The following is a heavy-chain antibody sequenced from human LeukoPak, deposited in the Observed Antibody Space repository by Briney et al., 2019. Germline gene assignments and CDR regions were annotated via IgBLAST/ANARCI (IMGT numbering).Heavy chain of an antibody. CDR1: GASLSGYY. CDR3: ARGNGYNYY. V-gene: IGHV4-59*01. Sequence: SETLSLTCTVSGASLSGYYWSWIRQPPGKGLEWIGYTSYSGSTNYNPSLKSRVTISVDTSKNQFSLKLSSVTAADTAVYYCARGNGYNYYWGQGTLVTVSS. CDR2: TSYSGST. D-gene: IGHD5-24*01. J-gene: IGHJ4*02.